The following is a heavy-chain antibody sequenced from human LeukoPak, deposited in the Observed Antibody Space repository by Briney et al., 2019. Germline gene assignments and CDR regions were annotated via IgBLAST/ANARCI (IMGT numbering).Heavy chain of an antibody. Sequence: SETLSLTCTVSDDSISDYYRGWIRQPPGKGLEWIGYFYNSGRSTYNPSLKSRVTISVDTSKNQFSLKLSSVTAADTAVYYCARGPYDYVWGSYPLYFDYWGQGTLVTVSS. CDR2: FYNSGRS. D-gene: IGHD3-16*02. CDR1: DDSISDYY. V-gene: IGHV4-59*01. CDR3: ARGPYDYVWGSYPLYFDY. J-gene: IGHJ4*02.